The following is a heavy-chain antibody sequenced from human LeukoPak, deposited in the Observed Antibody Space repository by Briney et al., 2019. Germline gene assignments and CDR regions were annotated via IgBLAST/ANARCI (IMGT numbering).Heavy chain of an antibody. CDR3: ARDDGWNARGKGPDY. Sequence: GGSLRLSCAASGFTFDDYGMSWVRQAPGKGLEWVSGINWNGGSTGYADSVKGRFTISRDNAKNSLYLQMNSLGAEDTALYYCARDDGWNARGKGPDYWGQGTLVTVSS. CDR1: GFTFDDYG. D-gene: IGHD1-1*01. CDR2: INWNGGST. V-gene: IGHV3-20*04. J-gene: IGHJ4*02.